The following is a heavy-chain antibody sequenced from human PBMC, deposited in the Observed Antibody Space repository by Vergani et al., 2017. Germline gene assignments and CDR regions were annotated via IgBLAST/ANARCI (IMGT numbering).Heavy chain of an antibody. CDR1: GGSISSSSYY. CDR2: IYYRGST. D-gene: IGHD2-2*01. CDR3: VGAPNDIVVVPAAPYWYFDL. Sequence: QLQLQESGPGLVKPSETLSLTCTVSGGSISSSSYYWGWIRQPPGKGLEWIGSIYYRGSTYYNPSLNSRVTISVDTSKNQFSLKLSSVTAADTAVYYCVGAPNDIVVVPAAPYWYFDLWGRGTLVTVSS. V-gene: IGHV4-39*01. J-gene: IGHJ2*01.